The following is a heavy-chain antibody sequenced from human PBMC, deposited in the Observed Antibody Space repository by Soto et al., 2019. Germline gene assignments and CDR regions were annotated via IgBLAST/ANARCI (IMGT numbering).Heavy chain of an antibody. CDR1: GFTFSSYS. CDR3: ARDLGVFGTNFQNPV. D-gene: IGHD1-1*01. J-gene: IGHJ4*02. V-gene: IGHV3-48*02. Sequence: PGGSLRLSCAASGFTFSSYSMNWVRQAPGKGLEWVSYISSSSSTIYYADSVKGRFAISRDNAKNSLYLQMNSLRDEDTAVYYCARDLGVFGTNFQNPVWGQGTLVTVSS. CDR2: ISSSSSTI.